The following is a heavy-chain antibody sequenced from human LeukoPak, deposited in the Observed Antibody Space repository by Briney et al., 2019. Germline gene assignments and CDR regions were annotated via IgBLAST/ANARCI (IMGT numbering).Heavy chain of an antibody. CDR2: ISYDGSNK. Sequence: PGGSLRLSCAASGFTFSSYAMHWVRQAPGMGLEWVAVISYDGSNKYYADSVKGRFTISRDNSKNTLYLQMNSLRAEDTAVYYCARDGYSHYFDYWGQGALVTVSS. J-gene: IGHJ4*02. D-gene: IGHD5-24*01. CDR1: GFTFSSYA. CDR3: ARDGYSHYFDY. V-gene: IGHV3-30-3*01.